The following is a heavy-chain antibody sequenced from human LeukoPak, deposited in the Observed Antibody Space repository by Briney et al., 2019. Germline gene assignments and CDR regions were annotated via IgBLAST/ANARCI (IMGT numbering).Heavy chain of an antibody. CDR1: GFTLSTYW. CDR3: ARDEGGSSNFDY. CDR2: INSDGSST. Sequence: HPGGSLRLSCAASGFTLSTYWMHWVRQAPGKGLVWVSRINSDGSSTSYADSVKGRFTNSRDNAKNTLYLQMNSLRAEDTAVYYCARDEGGSSNFDYWGQGTLVIVSS. J-gene: IGHJ4*02. V-gene: IGHV3-74*01. D-gene: IGHD6-6*01.